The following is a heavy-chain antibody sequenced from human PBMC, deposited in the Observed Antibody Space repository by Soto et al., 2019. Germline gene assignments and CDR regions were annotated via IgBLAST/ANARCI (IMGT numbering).Heavy chain of an antibody. CDR2: MNPNSGNT. Sequence: ASVKVSCKAPGYTFTSYGINWVRQATGQGLEWMGWMNPNSGNTGYAQKFQGRVTMTRNTSISTAYMELSSLRSEDTAVYYCARGPSYDFWSGILGGMDVWGQGTMVTVSS. D-gene: IGHD3-3*01. CDR1: GYTFTSYG. CDR3: ARGPSYDFWSGILGGMDV. J-gene: IGHJ6*02. V-gene: IGHV1-8*01.